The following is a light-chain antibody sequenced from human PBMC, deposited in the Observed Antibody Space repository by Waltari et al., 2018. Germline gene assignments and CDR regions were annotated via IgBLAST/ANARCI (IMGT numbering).Light chain of an antibody. J-gene: IGLJ2*01. CDR3: CSYAGSSTYVV. V-gene: IGLV2-23*01. Sequence: QSALTQPASVSGSPGQSLTISCPGTSRDVGSYNLVSWYQQHPGKAPKLMIYEGSKRPSGVSNRFSGSKSGNTASLTISGLQAEDEADYYCCSYAGSSTYVVFGGGTKLTVL. CDR1: SRDVGSYNL. CDR2: EGS.